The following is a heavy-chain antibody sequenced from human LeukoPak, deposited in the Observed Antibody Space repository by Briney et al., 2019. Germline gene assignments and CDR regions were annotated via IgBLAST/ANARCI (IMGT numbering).Heavy chain of an antibody. CDR1: GFTFSDYW. D-gene: IGHD1-26*01. J-gene: IGHJ4*02. V-gene: IGHV3-7*01. CDR2: IKGDETEK. CDR3: ARDKIVGPTTLDY. Sequence: GGSLRLSCAASGFTFSDYWMHWVRRAPGKGLEWVANIKGDETEKYYVDSVKGRFTISRDNAKNSLYLQMNSLRADDTAIYYCARDKIVGPTTLDYWGQGTLVTVSS.